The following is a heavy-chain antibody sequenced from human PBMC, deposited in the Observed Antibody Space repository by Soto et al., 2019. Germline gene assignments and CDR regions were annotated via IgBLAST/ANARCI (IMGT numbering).Heavy chain of an antibody. V-gene: IGHV4-4*02. J-gene: IGHJ6*02. CDR1: CGSFTSNNW. CDR3: ARDSRTPSGGMDV. CDR2: IYRTGST. Sequence: PSETLSLTCAVSCGSFTSNNWWTWVRQPPGQGLEWIGEIYRTGSTNYNPSLKSRVTISLDKSENQFSLKVTSLTAADTAVYYCARDSRTPSGGMDVWGQGTTVTVS.